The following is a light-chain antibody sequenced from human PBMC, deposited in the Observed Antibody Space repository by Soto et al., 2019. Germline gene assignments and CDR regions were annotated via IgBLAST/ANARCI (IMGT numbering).Light chain of an antibody. CDR1: QSISRY. CDR3: QQSYSTPPIT. J-gene: IGKJ3*01. Sequence: DIQMTQSPSSLSASVGDRVTITCRASQSISRYLNWYQQKPGKAPKLLIYAASSLQSGVPSRFSGSGSGTDFNLTISSLQPEDFATYYCQQSYSTPPITFGPGTKVDI. CDR2: AAS. V-gene: IGKV1-39*01.